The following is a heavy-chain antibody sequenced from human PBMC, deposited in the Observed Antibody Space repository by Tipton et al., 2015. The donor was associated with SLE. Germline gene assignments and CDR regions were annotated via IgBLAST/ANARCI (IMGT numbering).Heavy chain of an antibody. J-gene: IGHJ4*02. CDR1: GASIKSGSYF. CDR2: MFSSGDT. V-gene: IGHV4-61*02. CDR3: ARGRASTILTALCFDY. D-gene: IGHD3-3*01. Sequence: TLSLTCTVSGASIKSGSYFWTWIRQPAGKGLEWIGRMFSSGDTNYNPSPKSRLTMSVDTSKNQFSLKLSSVTAADTAVYYCARGRASTILTALCFDYWGQGTPVTVSS.